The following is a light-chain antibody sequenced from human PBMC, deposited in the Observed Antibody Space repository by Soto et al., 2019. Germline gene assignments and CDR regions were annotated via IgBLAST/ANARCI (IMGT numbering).Light chain of an antibody. V-gene: IGLV2-14*03. CDR1: SSDVGGYNY. J-gene: IGLJ1*01. CDR3: SSYKSINSYV. Sequence: QAGLAQPASVSGSPGQAIPISCTGNSSDVGGYNYVSWYQQHPGKAPKLMIYYVSHRPSGVSNRFSGSKSGNTASLTISGLQAEDEADYYCSSYKSINSYVFGTGTKVTVL. CDR2: YVS.